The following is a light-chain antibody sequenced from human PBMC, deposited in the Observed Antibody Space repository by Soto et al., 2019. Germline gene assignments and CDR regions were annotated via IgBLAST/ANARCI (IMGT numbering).Light chain of an antibody. CDR2: EVS. Sequence: QSALTQPASVSGSPGQSIAISCTGTSSDVGGYNYVFWYQHHPGKAPKLMIYEVSNRPSGVSYRFSGSKSGNTASLTISGLQAEDEADYYCSSYTSSSTLVFGGGTKLTVL. J-gene: IGLJ3*02. CDR1: SSDVGGYNY. V-gene: IGLV2-14*01. CDR3: SSYTSSSTLV.